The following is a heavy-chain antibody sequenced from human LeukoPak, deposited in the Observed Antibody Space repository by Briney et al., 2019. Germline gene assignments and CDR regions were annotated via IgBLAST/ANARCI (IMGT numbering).Heavy chain of an antibody. V-gene: IGHV3-23*01. CDR1: GLTFSSYA. Sequence: GGSLRLSCAASGLTFSSYAMNWVRQAPGKGLEWVSAMSGTGGRTYYADSVKGRFTISRDNSKNTLYLQMKSLRVEDTAVYYCARGDYFFDYWGQGTLVTVSS. CDR2: MSGTGGRT. CDR3: ARGDYFFDY. J-gene: IGHJ4*02. D-gene: IGHD3/OR15-3a*01.